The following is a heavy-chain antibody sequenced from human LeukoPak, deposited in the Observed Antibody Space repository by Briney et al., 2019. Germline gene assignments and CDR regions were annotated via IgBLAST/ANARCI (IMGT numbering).Heavy chain of an antibody. CDR2: ISGSGGST. V-gene: IGHV3-23*01. CDR3: AKDGILDIWSGPLGTIDY. Sequence: PGGSLRLSCAASEFTFSSYAMSWVRQAPGKGLEWVSAISGSGGSTYYADSVKGRFTISRDNSKNTLYLQMNSLRAEDTAVYYCAKDGILDIWSGPLGTIDYWGQGTLLTVSS. J-gene: IGHJ4*02. D-gene: IGHD3-3*01. CDR1: EFTFSSYA.